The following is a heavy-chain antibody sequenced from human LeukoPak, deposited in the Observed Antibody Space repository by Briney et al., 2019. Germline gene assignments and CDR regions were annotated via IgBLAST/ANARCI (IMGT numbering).Heavy chain of an antibody. CDR3: ARDLGSGPGYFDY. Sequence: GGSLRLSCAASGFTFSSYSMNWVRQAPGKGLEWVSYISSSSSTIYYADSVKGRFTISRDNAKNSLYLQMNSLRAEDTAVYYCARDLGSGPGYFDYWGQGTLVTVSS. V-gene: IGHV3-48*04. CDR1: GFTFSSYS. CDR2: ISSSSSTI. D-gene: IGHD6-19*01. J-gene: IGHJ4*02.